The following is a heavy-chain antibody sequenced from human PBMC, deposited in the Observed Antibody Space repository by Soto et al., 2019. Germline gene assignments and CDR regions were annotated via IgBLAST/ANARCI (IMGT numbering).Heavy chain of an antibody. D-gene: IGHD4-4*01. V-gene: IGHV4-59*08. CDR2: IYYSGST. CDR1: GGSISSYY. J-gene: IGHJ6*03. CDR3: ARATVTGIYYYYMDV. Sequence: SETLSLTCTVSGGSISSYYWSWIRQPPGKGLEWIGYIYYSGSTNYNPSLKSRVTISVDTSKNQFSLKLSSVTAADTAVYYCARATVTGIYYYYMDVWGKGTTVTVSS.